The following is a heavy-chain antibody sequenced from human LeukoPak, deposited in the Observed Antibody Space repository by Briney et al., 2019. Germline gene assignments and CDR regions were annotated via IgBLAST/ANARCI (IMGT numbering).Heavy chain of an antibody. Sequence: SVKVSCKATGGTFSSYAISWVRQAPGQGLEWMGGIIPIFGTANYAQKFQGRVTITADESTSTAYMELSSLRSEDTAVYYCARAPDCSSTSCYSYYYYRDVWGKGTTVTVSS. CDR3: ARAPDCSSTSCYSYYYYRDV. V-gene: IGHV1-69*13. J-gene: IGHJ6*03. CDR1: GGTFSSYA. D-gene: IGHD2-2*02. CDR2: IIPIFGTA.